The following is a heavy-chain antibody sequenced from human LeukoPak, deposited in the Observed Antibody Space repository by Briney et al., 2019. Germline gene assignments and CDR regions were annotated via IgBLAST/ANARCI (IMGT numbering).Heavy chain of an antibody. CDR3: ASLIRTYYDSCGYYSWFDP. D-gene: IGHD3-22*01. CDR1: GGSISSGGYY. V-gene: IGHV4-31*03. CDR2: IYYSGST. J-gene: IGHJ5*02. Sequence: SQTLSLTCTVSGGSISSGGYYWSWIRQHPGKGLEWIGYIYYSGSTYYNPSLKSRVTISVDTSKNQFSLKLSSVTAADTAVYYCASLIRTYYDSCGYYSWFDPWGQGTLVTVSS.